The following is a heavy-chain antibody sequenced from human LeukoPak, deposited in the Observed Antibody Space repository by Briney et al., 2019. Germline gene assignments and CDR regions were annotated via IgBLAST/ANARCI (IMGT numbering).Heavy chain of an antibody. CDR3: ARDGYGDYAFDY. J-gene: IGHJ4*02. CDR2: IIPIFGTA. Sequence: SVKVSCKASGGTFSSYAISWVRQAPGQGLEWMGGIIPIFGTANYAQKFQGRVTITADESTSTAYMELSSLRSEDTAVYYGARDGYGDYAFDYWGQGTLVTVSS. V-gene: IGHV1-69*13. CDR1: GGTFSSYA. D-gene: IGHD4-17*01.